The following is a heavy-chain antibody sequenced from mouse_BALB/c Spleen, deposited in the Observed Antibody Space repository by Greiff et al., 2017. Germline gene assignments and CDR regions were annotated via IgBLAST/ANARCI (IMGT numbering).Heavy chain of an antibody. J-gene: IGHJ3*01. CDR1: GFTFSSYA. V-gene: IGHV5-9-4*01. Sequence: EVQRVESGGGLVKPGGSLKLSCAASGFTFSSYAMSWVRQSPEKRLEWVAEISSGGSYTYYPDTVTGRFTISRDNAKNTLYLEMSSLRSEDTAMYYCARASYYGSSIFAYWGQGTLVTVSA. D-gene: IGHD1-1*01. CDR3: ARASYYGSSIFAY. CDR2: ISSGGSYT.